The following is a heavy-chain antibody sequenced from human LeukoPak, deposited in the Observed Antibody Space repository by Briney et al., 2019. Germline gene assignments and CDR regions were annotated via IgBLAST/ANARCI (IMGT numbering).Heavy chain of an antibody. Sequence: GGSLRLSCAASGFTVSSNYMSWVRQAPGKGLEWVSVIYSGGSTYYADSVKGRFTISRDNSKNTLYLQMNSLRAEDTAVYYCAREREGVRSSGNYYYYYRDVWGKGTTVTVSS. V-gene: IGHV3-53*01. J-gene: IGHJ6*03. D-gene: IGHD6-6*01. CDR1: GFTVSSNY. CDR2: IYSGGST. CDR3: AREREGVRSSGNYYYYYRDV.